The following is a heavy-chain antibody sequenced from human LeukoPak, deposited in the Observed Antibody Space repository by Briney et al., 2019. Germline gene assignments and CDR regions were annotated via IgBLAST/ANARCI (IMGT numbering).Heavy chain of an antibody. V-gene: IGHV3-66*01. D-gene: IGHD3-22*01. Sequence: GGSLRLSCAASGFTVSSNYMSWVRQAPGKGLEWVSVIYSGGSTYYADSVKGRFTISRDNSKNKLYLQMNSLRAEDTAVYFCARDTSDTSGYYYEGDAFDIWGHGTMVTVSS. CDR3: ARDTSDTSGYYYEGDAFDI. CDR1: GFTVSSNY. J-gene: IGHJ3*02. CDR2: IYSGGST.